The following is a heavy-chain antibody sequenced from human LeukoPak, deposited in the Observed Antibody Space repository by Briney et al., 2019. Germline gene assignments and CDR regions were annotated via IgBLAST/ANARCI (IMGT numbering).Heavy chain of an antibody. CDR2: ISADGRNK. D-gene: IGHD6-13*01. CDR1: GFTFSNYP. V-gene: IGHV3-30*04. J-gene: IGHJ4*02. Sequence: GRSLRLSCAASGFTFSNYPMHWVRQAPGKGLDWVAVISADGRNKYYADSVKGRFTISRDNSKNTLYLQMNSLRAEDTAVYYCARGRGSSWYFDYWGQGTLVTVSS. CDR3: ARGRGSSWYFDY.